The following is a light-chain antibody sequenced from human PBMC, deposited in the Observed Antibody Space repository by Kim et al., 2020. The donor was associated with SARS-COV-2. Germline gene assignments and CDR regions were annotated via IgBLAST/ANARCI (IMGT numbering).Light chain of an antibody. V-gene: IGLV1-40*01. CDR2: SNI. J-gene: IGLJ1*01. CDR3: QSYDSSLSGYV. Sequence: QSVLTQPPSVSGAPGQRVTISCTGSSSNIGAGSDVHWYQHLPGTAPKLLIYSNINRSSGVPDRFSGSKSGTSASLAITGLQAEDEADYYCQSYDSSLSGYVFGTGTKVTVL. CDR1: SSNIGAGSD.